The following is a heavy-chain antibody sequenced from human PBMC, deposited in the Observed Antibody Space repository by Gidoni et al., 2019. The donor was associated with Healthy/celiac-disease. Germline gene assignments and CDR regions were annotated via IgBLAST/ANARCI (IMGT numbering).Heavy chain of an antibody. J-gene: IGHJ4*02. D-gene: IGHD2-15*01. V-gene: IGHV3-48*03. Sequence: EVQLVESGGGLVQPGGSLRLSCAASGFTFSSYEMNWVRQAPGKGLEWVSYISSSGSTIYYADSVKGRFTISRDNAKNSLYLQMNSLRAEDTAVYYWARGGVVVAAKYWGQGTLVTVSS. CDR3: ARGGVVVAAKY. CDR2: ISSSGSTI. CDR1: GFTFSSYE.